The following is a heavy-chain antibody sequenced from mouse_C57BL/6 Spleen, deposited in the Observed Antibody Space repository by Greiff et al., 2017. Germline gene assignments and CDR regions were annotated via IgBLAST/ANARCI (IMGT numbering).Heavy chain of an antibody. Sequence: VKLQESGPGLVAPSQSLSITCTVSGFSLTSYGVHWVRQPPGKGLEWLVVIWSDGSTTYNSALKSRPSISKDNSKSQVFLKMNSLQTDDTAMYYCARHSIYYDYGYFDVWGTGTTVTVSS. V-gene: IGHV2-6-1*01. D-gene: IGHD2-4*01. CDR1: GFSLTSYG. CDR3: ARHSIYYDYGYFDV. CDR2: IWSDGST. J-gene: IGHJ1*03.